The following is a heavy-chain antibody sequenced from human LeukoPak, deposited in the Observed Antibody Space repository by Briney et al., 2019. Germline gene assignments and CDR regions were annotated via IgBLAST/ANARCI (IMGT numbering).Heavy chain of an antibody. Sequence: SETLSLTCTVSGGSISSYYWSWIRQPPGKGLEWIGYIYYSGSTNYNPSLKSRVTISVDTSKNQFSLKLSSVTAADTAVYYRARGWLRAYYYGMDVWGQGTTVTVSS. CDR2: IYYSGST. D-gene: IGHD6-19*01. J-gene: IGHJ6*02. CDR3: ARGWLRAYYYGMDV. CDR1: GGSISSYY. V-gene: IGHV4-59*01.